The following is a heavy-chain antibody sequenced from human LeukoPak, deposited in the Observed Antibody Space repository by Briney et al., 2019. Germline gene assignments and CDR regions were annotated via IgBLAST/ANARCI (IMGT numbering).Heavy chain of an antibody. V-gene: IGHV3-74*01. CDR1: GFTFSNYW. J-gene: IGHJ4*02. CDR3: VRSMSGRNDF. D-gene: IGHD3-3*01. CDR2: ISDVGTRT. Sequence: PGGSLRLSCAGSGFTFSNYWVHWVRQAPGKGLMWVARISDVGTRTDYADSVRGRFTITRDNAMNTIDPQMNSLTAEDTAVYFCVRSMSGRNDFWGQGTVVSVAS.